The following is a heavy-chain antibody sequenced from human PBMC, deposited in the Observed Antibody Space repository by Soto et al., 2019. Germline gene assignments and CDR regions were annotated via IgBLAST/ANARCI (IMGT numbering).Heavy chain of an antibody. J-gene: IGHJ4*02. V-gene: IGHV3-21*01. CDR3: AREDSIIIPAVSDF. Sequence: GGSLRLSCTVSGFAFNNYGINWVRQAPGKGLERVSSISKSDYTYYSDSVKGRFTISRDNAKNSVSLQMNTLRVEDTAVYYCAREDSIIIPAVSDFWGQGTLVTVSS. CDR2: ISKSDYT. D-gene: IGHD2-2*01. CDR1: GFAFNNYG.